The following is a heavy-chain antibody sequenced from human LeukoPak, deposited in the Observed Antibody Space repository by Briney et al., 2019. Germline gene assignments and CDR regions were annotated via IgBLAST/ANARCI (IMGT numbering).Heavy chain of an antibody. CDR2: IYYSGST. CDR3: AGYYGSGPFDY. J-gene: IGHJ4*02. Sequence: SETLSLTCTLSGGSISSSSYYWGWIRQPPGKGLEWIGSIYYSGSTYYNPSLKSRVTISVDTSKNQFSLKLSSVTAADTAVYYCAGYYGSGPFDYWGQGTLVTISS. D-gene: IGHD3-10*01. CDR1: GGSISSSSYY. V-gene: IGHV4-39*01.